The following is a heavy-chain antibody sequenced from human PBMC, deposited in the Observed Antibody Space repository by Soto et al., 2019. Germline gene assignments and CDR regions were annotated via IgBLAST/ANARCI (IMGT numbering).Heavy chain of an antibody. CDR3: AREFTVTTLRSLPDPDAFDI. Sequence: SVKVSCKASGGTFSSYAISWVRQAPGQGLEWMGGIIPIFGTANYAQKFQGRVTITADESTSTAYMELSSLRSEDTAVYYCAREFTVTTLRSLPDPDAFDIWGQGTMVNVSS. D-gene: IGHD4-4*01. J-gene: IGHJ3*02. CDR1: GGTFSSYA. CDR2: IIPIFGTA. V-gene: IGHV1-69*13.